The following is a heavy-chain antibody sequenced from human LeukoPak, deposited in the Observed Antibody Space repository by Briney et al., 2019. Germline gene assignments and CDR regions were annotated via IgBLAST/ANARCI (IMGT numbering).Heavy chain of an antibody. CDR1: GFTFSSYS. CDR2: ISSSSSYI. Sequence: GGSLRLSCAASGFTFSSYSMNWVRQAPGKGLEWVSSISSSSSYIYYADSVKGRFTISRDNAKNSLYLQMNSLRAEDTAVYYCAGDWDIVVVPDVWGQGTTVTVSS. CDR3: AGDWDIVVVPDV. V-gene: IGHV3-21*01. J-gene: IGHJ6*02. D-gene: IGHD2-2*01.